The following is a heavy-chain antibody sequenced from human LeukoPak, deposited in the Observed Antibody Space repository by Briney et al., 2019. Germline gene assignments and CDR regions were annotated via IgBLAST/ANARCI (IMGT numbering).Heavy chain of an antibody. CDR3: ARDGYYYGSGSYYKVDFDY. J-gene: IGHJ4*02. Sequence: GGSLRLSCTASGFTFSSYSMNWVRQAPGKGLEWVSYISSSSSTIYYADSVKGRFTISRDNAKNSLYLQMNSLRAEDTAVYYCARDGYYYGSGSYYKVDFDYWGQGTLVTVSS. CDR1: GFTFSSYS. CDR2: ISSSSSTI. V-gene: IGHV3-48*01. D-gene: IGHD3-10*01.